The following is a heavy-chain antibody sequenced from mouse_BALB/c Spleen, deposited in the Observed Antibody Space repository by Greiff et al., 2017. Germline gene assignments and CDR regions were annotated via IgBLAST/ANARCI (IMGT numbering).Heavy chain of an antibody. CDR3: TRDGAQYGNYAAY. V-gene: IGHV5-6-4*01. CDR2: ISSGGSYT. CDR1: GFTFSSYT. Sequence: DVKLVESGGGLVKPGGSLKLSCAASGFTFSSYTMSWVRQTPEKRLEWVATISSGGSYTYYPDSVKGRFTISRDNAKNTLYLQMSSLKSEDTAMYYCTRDGAQYGNYAAYWGQGTLVTVSA. D-gene: IGHD2-10*02. J-gene: IGHJ3*01.